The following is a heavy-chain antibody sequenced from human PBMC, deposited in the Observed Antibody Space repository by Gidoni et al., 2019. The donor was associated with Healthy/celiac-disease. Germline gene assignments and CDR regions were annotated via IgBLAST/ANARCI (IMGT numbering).Heavy chain of an antibody. CDR1: GFTFSSYA. CDR3: ARQIRGLHDAFDI. Sequence: QVQLVESGGGVVQPGRSLRLSCAPSGFTFSSYAMHWVRQAPGKGLEWVAVISYDGSNKYYADSVKGRFTISRDNSKNTLYLQMNSLRAEDTAVYYCARQIRGLHDAFDIWGQGTMVTVSS. D-gene: IGHD3-3*02. CDR2: ISYDGSNK. J-gene: IGHJ3*02. V-gene: IGHV3-30*04.